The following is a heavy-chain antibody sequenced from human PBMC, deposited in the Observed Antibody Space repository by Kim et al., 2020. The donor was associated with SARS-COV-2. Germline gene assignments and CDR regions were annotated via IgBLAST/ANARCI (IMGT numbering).Heavy chain of an antibody. V-gene: IGHV3-11*01. J-gene: IGHJ4*02. D-gene: IGHD2-2*02. CDR3: ARDMTHTPFTPLDY. Sequence: YADSVKGRFTSSRDNAKNSLYLQMNSLRAEDTAVYYCARDMTHTPFTPLDYWGQGTLVTVSS.